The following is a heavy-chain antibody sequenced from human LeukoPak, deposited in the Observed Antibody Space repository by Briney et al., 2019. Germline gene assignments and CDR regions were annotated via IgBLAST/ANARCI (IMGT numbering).Heavy chain of an antibody. J-gene: IGHJ4*02. CDR2: IYYSGST. Sequence: PSETLSLTCTVSGDSIISYYWSWIRQPPGKGLEWIGYIYYSGSTNYNPSLKSRVTISVDTSKNQFSLKLSSVTAADTAVYYCAGTYYYDSSGYYHYSLWGQGTLVTVSS. V-gene: IGHV4-59*01. CDR1: GDSIISYY. D-gene: IGHD3-22*01. CDR3: AGTYYYDSSGYYHYSL.